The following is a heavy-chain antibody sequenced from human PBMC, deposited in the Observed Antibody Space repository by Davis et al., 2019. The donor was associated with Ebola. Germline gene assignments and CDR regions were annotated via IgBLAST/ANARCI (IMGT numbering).Heavy chain of an antibody. CDR2: IKQDGSEK. V-gene: IGHV3-7*01. CDR1: GFTCSSYW. D-gene: IGHD3-22*01. J-gene: IGHJ5*02. Sequence: PGGSLRLSCAASGFTCSSYWMSWVRQAPGKGLEWVANIKQDGSEKYYVDSVKGRFTISRDNAKNSLYLQMNSLRAEDTAVYYCAKGYYYDSSGPGWFDPWGQGTLVTVSS. CDR3: AKGYYYDSSGPGWFDP.